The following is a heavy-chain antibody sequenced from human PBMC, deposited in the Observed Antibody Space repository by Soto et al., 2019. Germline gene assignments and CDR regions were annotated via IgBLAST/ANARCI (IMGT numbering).Heavy chain of an antibody. D-gene: IGHD1-26*01. CDR2: ISAYNGNK. J-gene: IGHJ4*02. CDR1: GYTFTSYG. V-gene: IGHV1-18*01. CDR3: ARDLGGSYYAPVDY. Sequence: QVQLVQSGAEVKKPGASVKVSCKASGYTFTSYGISWVRQAPGQGLEWMGWISAYNGNKKYAQKLQGRVTMTTDTATTTAYMELRSLRSDDTAVYYCARDLGGSYYAPVDYWGQGTVVTVSS.